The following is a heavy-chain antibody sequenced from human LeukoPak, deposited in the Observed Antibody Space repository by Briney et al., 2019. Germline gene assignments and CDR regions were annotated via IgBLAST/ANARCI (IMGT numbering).Heavy chain of an antibody. CDR2: ISTSTI. V-gene: IGHV3-48*01. CDR3: ARDRSEIDY. J-gene: IGHJ4*02. D-gene: IGHD3-3*01. Sequence: PGRSLRLSCAASGFTFDDYAMHWVRQAPGKGLEWVSYISTSTIYYADSVKGRFTISRDNAKNSLYLQMNSLRAEDTAVYYCARDRSEIDYWGQGTLVTVSS. CDR1: GFTFDDYA.